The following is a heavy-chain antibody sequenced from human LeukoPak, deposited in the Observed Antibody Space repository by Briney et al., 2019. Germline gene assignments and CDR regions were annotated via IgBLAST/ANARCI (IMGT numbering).Heavy chain of an antibody. D-gene: IGHD6-25*01. Sequence: ASVKVSCKASGFTFTGYYMHWVRQAPGQGLEWMGWINGNSGGTNYAQKFQGRVTMTRDTSINTAYMELSRLTSDDTAMYYCSREFQRSLDYGGQGTLVTVSS. CDR1: GFTFTGYY. CDR2: INGNSGGT. CDR3: SREFQRSLDY. J-gene: IGHJ4*02. V-gene: IGHV1-2*02.